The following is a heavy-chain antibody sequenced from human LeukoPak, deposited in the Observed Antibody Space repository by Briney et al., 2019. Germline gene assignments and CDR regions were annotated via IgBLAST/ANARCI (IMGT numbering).Heavy chain of an antibody. CDR1: GGSISSSNW. V-gene: IGHV4-4*02. CDR2: IYHSGST. J-gene: IGHJ4*02. Sequence: PSETLSLTCAVSGGSISSSNWWSWVRQPPGKGLAWIGEIYHSGSTNYNPSLKSRVTISVDKSKDQFSLKLSSVTAADTAVYYCARQTYSNYVVDYWGQGTLVTVSS. D-gene: IGHD4-11*01. CDR3: ARQTYSNYVVDY.